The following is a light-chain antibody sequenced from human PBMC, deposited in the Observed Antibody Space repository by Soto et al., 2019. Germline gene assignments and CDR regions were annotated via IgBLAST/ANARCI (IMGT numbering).Light chain of an antibody. J-gene: IGKJ2*01. CDR2: GAS. CDR3: QQYSNGPFT. Sequence: EIGMTHSPATLSVSPGEIVSLSCRSSQSVRSNLAWYQQIPGQAPRLLIYGASTRATGVATRFRGSGSGTEFTLTISSLQSEDVEIYYCQQYSNGPFTFGQGTKVDIK. CDR1: QSVRSN. V-gene: IGKV3-15*01.